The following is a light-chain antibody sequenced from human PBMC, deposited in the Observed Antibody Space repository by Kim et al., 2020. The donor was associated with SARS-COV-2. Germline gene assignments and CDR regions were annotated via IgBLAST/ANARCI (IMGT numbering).Light chain of an antibody. V-gene: IGKV1-8*01. J-gene: IGKJ1*01. CDR2: AAA. Sequence: ASTGDRDTITCRASQGISSYLAWYQQKPEKATKLLIYAAATLQSGVPSRFSGSGSGTDFTLTISCLQSEDFATYYCQQYYSYPRTFGQGTKVDLK. CDR3: QQYYSYPRT. CDR1: QGISSY.